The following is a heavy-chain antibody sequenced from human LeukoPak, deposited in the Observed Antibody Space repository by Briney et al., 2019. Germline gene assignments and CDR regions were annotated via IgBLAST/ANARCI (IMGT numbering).Heavy chain of an antibody. J-gene: IGHJ4*02. D-gene: IGHD2-2*01. CDR1: GGSFSGYY. Sequence: SETLSLTCAVYGGSFSGYYWSWIRQPPGKGLEWIGEINHSGSTNYNPSLKSRVTISVDTSKNQFSLKLSSVTAADTAVYYCASFDIVVVPAASGIDYWGQGTLVTVSS. V-gene: IGHV4-34*01. CDR3: ASFDIVVVPAASGIDY. CDR2: INHSGST.